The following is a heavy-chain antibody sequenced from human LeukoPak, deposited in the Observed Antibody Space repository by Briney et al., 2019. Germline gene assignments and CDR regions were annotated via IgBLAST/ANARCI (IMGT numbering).Heavy chain of an antibody. J-gene: IGHJ4*02. D-gene: IGHD6-19*01. CDR3: AKDIYRSGWFDY. Sequence: GGSLRLSCAASGFTFSSYDMSWVRQAPGKGLEWVSGIIGSGGSTYYADSVKGRFTISRDNSKNTLYLQMNSLRAEDTAIYYCAKDIYRSGWFDYWGQGTLVSVSS. CDR1: GFTFSSYD. V-gene: IGHV3-23*01. CDR2: IIGSGGST.